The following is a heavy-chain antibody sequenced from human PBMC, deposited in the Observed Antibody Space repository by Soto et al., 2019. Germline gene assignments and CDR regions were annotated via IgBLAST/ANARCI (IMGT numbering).Heavy chain of an antibody. CDR2: ISAYNGNT. D-gene: IGHD3-10*01. CDR1: GCTFTSYG. Sequence: GASVKVSCKASGCTFTSYGISWVRQAPGQGLEWMGWISAYNGNTNYAQKLQGRVTMTTDTSTSTAYMELRSLRSDDTAVYYCARVRTVYGSGSYFSDIDYWGQGTLVTVSS. CDR3: ARVRTVYGSGSYFSDIDY. J-gene: IGHJ4*02. V-gene: IGHV1-18*01.